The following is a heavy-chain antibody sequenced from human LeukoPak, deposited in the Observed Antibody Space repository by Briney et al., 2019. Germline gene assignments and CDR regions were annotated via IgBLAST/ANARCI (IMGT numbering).Heavy chain of an antibody. Sequence: SETLSLTCAVYGGSFSGYYWSWIRQPPGKGLEWIGEINHSGSTNYNPSLKSRGTISVDTSKNHFSLKLSSVTAADTAVYYCARGERDVVVPAAGGGFDPWGQGTLVTVSS. CDR2: INHSGST. D-gene: IGHD2-2*01. CDR1: GGSFSGYY. V-gene: IGHV4-34*01. CDR3: ARGERDVVVPAAGGGFDP. J-gene: IGHJ5*02.